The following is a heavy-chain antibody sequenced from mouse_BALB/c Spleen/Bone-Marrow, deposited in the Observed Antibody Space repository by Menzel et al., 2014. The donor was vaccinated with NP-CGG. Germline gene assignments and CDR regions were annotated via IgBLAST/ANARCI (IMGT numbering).Heavy chain of an antibody. CDR2: IAPGSGST. Sequence: DLVKPWASVKLSCKASGYTFTSYWINWIKQRPGQGLEWIGRIAPGSGSTYYNEMFKGKATLTVDTSSSTAYIQLSSLSSEDSAVYFCARFTIYYGNYGAMDYWGQGPSVTVSS. V-gene: IGHV1S41*01. CDR1: GYTFTSYW. D-gene: IGHD2-1*01. J-gene: IGHJ4*01. CDR3: ARFTIYYGNYGAMDY.